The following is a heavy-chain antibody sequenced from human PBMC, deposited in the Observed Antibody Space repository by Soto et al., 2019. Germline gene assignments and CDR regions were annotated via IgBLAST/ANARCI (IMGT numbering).Heavy chain of an antibody. CDR2: IYYSGST. CDR1: GGSISSSSYY. D-gene: IGHD6-19*01. V-gene: IGHV4-39*01. J-gene: IGHJ4*02. Sequence: QLQLQESGPGLVKPSETLSLTCTVSGGSISSSSYYWGWIRQPPGKGLEWIGSIYYSGSTYYNPSLKSRVTISVDTSKNQFSLKLSSVTAADTAVYYCARQWRVNPRFYFDYWGQGTLVTVSS. CDR3: ARQWRVNPRFYFDY.